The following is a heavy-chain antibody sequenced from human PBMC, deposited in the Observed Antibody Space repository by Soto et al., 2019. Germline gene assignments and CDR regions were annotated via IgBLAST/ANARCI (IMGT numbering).Heavy chain of an antibody. J-gene: IGHJ6*02. CDR1: GFTFSGYA. V-gene: IGHV3-23*01. CDR3: AKGRSYYYYYGVDV. Sequence: SGGSLRLSCAASGFTFSGYAMSWVRQAPGKGLEWVSVIHGGGNSAYYADSVKGRFTISRDNSKNTLYLQMNSLRAEDTALYYCAKGRSYYYYYGVDVWGQGTTVTVSS. CDR2: IHGGGNSA.